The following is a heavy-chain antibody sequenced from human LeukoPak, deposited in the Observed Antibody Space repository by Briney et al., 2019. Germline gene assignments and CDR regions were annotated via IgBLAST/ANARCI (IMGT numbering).Heavy chain of an antibody. V-gene: IGHV1-69*05. J-gene: IGHJ4*02. D-gene: IGHD6-13*01. Sequence: SVKVSCKASGGTFSSYAISWVRQAPGQGLEWMGGIIPIFGTANYAQKFQGRVTMTRDTSISTAYMELSRLRSDDTAVYYCARDSAYSSHHDYWGQGTLVTVSS. CDR1: GGTFSSYA. CDR2: IIPIFGTA. CDR3: ARDSAYSSHHDY.